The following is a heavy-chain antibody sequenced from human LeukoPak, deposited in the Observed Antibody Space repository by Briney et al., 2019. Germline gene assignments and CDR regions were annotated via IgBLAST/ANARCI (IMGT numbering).Heavy chain of an antibody. V-gene: IGHV3-15*01. CDR2: IKSQSDGVTV. CDR3: ATALLWEQEIDY. Sequence: PGGSLRLSCAASGLTFSNAWMSCVRQAPGKGLEWIGRIKSQSDGVTVDYAAPVKGRFTISRDDSKNTLYLHVASLKTEDTAVYFCATALLWEQEIDYWGQGTLVTVSS. D-gene: IGHD1-26*01. CDR1: GLTFSNAW. J-gene: IGHJ4*02.